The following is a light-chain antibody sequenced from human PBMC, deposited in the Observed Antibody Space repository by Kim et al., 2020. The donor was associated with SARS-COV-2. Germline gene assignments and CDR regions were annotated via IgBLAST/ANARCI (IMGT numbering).Light chain of an antibody. CDR1: QSVSSNY. Sequence: SPGERATLACRASQSVSSNYLAWYQQKPGQAPRLLIHAASSRLTGIPDRFSGSGSGTDFTLTISRLEPEDFAVYYCQQYHSSPLTFGGGTKVDIK. CDR3: QQYHSSPLT. J-gene: IGKJ4*01. V-gene: IGKV3-20*01. CDR2: AAS.